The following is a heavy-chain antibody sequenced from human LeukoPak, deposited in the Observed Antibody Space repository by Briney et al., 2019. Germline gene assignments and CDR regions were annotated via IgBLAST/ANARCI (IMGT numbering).Heavy chain of an antibody. CDR3: ARGVPVAVPYYFDY. V-gene: IGHV4-59*01. CDR2: IYYSGST. D-gene: IGHD6-19*01. CDR1: GGSISSYY. Sequence: SETLSLTCTVSGGSISSYYWSWIRQPPGEGLEWIGYIYYSGSTNYNPSLKSRVTISVDTSKNQFSLKLSSVTAADTAVYYCARGVPVAVPYYFDYWGQGTLVTVSS. J-gene: IGHJ4*02.